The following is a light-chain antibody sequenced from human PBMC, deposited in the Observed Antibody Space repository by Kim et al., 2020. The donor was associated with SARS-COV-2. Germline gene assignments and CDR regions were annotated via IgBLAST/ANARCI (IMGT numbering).Light chain of an antibody. J-gene: IGLJ2*01. CDR3: QSADISGTSWI. V-gene: IGLV3-21*01. Sequence: SYELTQPPSVSVAPGETASITCGGNNIGSKSVQWYQQKSGQAPVLVMFYDRDRPSGIPERFSGSTSVNTATLTISRVEAGDEADYYCQSADISGTSWIFGGGTQLTVL. CDR2: YDR. CDR1: NIGSKS.